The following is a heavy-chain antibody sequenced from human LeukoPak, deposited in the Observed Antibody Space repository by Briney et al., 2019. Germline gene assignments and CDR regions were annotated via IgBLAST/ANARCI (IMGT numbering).Heavy chain of an antibody. CDR3: AKDSKAYCGGDCRLDP. CDR1: GFTFHDYA. Sequence: SLTLSCAASGFTFHDYAMHWVRQAPGKGLEWVAGISWNSGSIGYADSVKGRFTISRDNAKNSLYLQMNSLRAEDTALYYCAKDSKAYCGGDCRLDPWGQGTLVGVSS. D-gene: IGHD2-21*02. V-gene: IGHV3-9*01. CDR2: ISWNSGSI. J-gene: IGHJ5*02.